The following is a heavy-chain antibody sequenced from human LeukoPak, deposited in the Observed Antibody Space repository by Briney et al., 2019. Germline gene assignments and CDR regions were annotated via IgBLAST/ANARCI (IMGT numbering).Heavy chain of an antibody. CDR2: IYYSGST. CDR1: GASISSSNW. Sequence: SGTLSLTCAVSGASISSSNWWSWVRQPPGRGLEWIGSIYYSGSTYYNPSLKSRVTISVDTSKNQFSLKLSSVTAADTAVYYCARLYHGNSFGYWGQGTLVTVSS. V-gene: IGHV4-4*02. D-gene: IGHD3-10*01. CDR3: ARLYHGNSFGY. J-gene: IGHJ4*02.